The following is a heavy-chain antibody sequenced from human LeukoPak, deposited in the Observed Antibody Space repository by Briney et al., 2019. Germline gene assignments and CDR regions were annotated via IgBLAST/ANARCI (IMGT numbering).Heavy chain of an antibody. CDR3: ARDPGYCSGGSCYLDY. CDR2: IYYSGST. V-gene: IGHV4-59*01. D-gene: IGHD2-15*01. CDR1: GGSISRYY. J-gene: IGHJ4*02. Sequence: SETLSLTCTVSGGSISRYYWSWIRQPPGKGLEWLGYIYYSGSTNYNPSLKSRVTIPVDTSKNQFSLKLSSVTAADTAVYYCARDPGYCSGGSCYLDYWGQGTLVTVSS.